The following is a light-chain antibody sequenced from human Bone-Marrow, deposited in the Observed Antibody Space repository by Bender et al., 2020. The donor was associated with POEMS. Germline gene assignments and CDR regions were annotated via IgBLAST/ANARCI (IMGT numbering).Light chain of an antibody. CDR3: CSYAGTDWV. V-gene: IGLV1-44*01. CDR2: SNY. CDR1: DSNFGGNN. J-gene: IGLJ3*02. Sequence: QSVLTQPPSASGTPGQSVIISCSGTDSNFGGNNVNWYQHLPGTAPRLVVYSNYQRPSGIPDRFSGSKSGNTASLTISGLQAEDEADYYCCSYAGTDWVFGGGTKLTVL.